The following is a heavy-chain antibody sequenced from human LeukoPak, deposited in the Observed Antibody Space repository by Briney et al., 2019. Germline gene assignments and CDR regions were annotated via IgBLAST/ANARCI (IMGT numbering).Heavy chain of an antibody. Sequence: GGSLRLSCAASGFTFSSYAMSWVRQAPGRGLEWVSAISGSGGSTYYADSVKGRFTISRDNSKNTLYLQMNSLRAEDTAVYYCAKCEWEPLSDYYYYMDVWGKGTTVTVSS. D-gene: IGHD1-26*01. CDR2: ISGSGGST. J-gene: IGHJ6*03. V-gene: IGHV3-23*01. CDR3: AKCEWEPLSDYYYYMDV. CDR1: GFTFSSYA.